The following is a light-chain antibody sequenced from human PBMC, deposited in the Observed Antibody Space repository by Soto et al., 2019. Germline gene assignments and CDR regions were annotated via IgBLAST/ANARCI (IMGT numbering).Light chain of an antibody. V-gene: IGKV1-17*01. Sequence: DIQMTQSPSSLSSSVGNRVNIIFRASETIRVYLNWFQQRPGKAPKLLIYKASTLKSGVPSRFSGSGSGTEFTLTISSLQPEDSATYYCLQHNTYPRTFGQGTKVDIK. CDR3: LQHNTYPRT. CDR2: KAS. CDR1: ETIRVY. J-gene: IGKJ1*01.